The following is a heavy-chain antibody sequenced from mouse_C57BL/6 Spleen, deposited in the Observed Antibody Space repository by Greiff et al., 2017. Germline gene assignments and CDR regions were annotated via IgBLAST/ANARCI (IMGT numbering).Heavy chain of an antibody. Sequence: EVQVVASGGGLVQPGGSLSLSCAASGFTFTDYYMSWVRQPPGKALEWLGFIRNKANGYTTEYSASVKGRFTISRDNSQSILYLQMNALRAEDSATYYCARSLYYYGSSSFAYWGQGTLVTVSA. J-gene: IGHJ3*01. D-gene: IGHD1-1*01. CDR1: GFTFTDYY. CDR2: IRNKANGYTT. CDR3: ARSLYYYGSSSFAY. V-gene: IGHV7-3*01.